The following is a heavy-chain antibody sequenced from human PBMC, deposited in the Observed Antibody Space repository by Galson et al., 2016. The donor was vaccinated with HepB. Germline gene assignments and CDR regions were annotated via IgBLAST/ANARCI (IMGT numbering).Heavy chain of an antibody. V-gene: IGHV4-59*13. D-gene: IGHD6-6*01. CDR1: GGSISNYC. CDR3: ARRDYSSSTFDS. J-gene: IGHJ4*02. Sequence: SETLSLTCTVPGGSISNYCWTWIRQPLGKGLEWIGYICDYGSTNYNPSPMSRVTISLDTSKSRFSLNLSSVTAADTAVYYCARRDYSSSTFDSWGQGTLVTVSS. CDR2: ICDYGST.